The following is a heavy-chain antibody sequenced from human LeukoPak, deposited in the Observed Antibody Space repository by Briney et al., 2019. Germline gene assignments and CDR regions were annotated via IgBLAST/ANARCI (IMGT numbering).Heavy chain of an antibody. D-gene: IGHD6-13*01. J-gene: IGHJ4*02. V-gene: IGHV3-48*02. CDR2: ISSSSSTI. CDR1: GFTFSSYS. CDR3: ARDRDGYLYSSSPEGDY. Sequence: GGSLRLSCAASGFTFSSYSMNWVRQAPGKGLEWVSYISSSSSTIYYADSVKGRFTISRDNAKNSLYLQMNSLRDEDTAVYYCARDRDGYLYSSSPEGDYWGQGTLVTVSS.